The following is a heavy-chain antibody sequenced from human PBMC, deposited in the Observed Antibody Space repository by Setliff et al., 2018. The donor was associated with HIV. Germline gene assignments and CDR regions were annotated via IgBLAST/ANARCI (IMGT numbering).Heavy chain of an antibody. Sequence: SETLSLTCTVSGGSINSGHYYWSWIRHHPGKGLEWIGYIYYTGSTYFNPSLKSRVTLSIDTSKNQFSLKLSSVTAADTAVYYCARDRYAGEIDYWGQGALVTVSS. CDR3: ARDRYAGEIDY. J-gene: IGHJ4*02. D-gene: IGHD3-10*01. V-gene: IGHV4-31*03. CDR2: IYYTGST. CDR1: GGSINSGHYY.